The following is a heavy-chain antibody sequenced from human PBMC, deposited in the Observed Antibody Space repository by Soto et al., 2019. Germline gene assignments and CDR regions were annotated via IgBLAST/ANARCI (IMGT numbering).Heavy chain of an antibody. CDR2: ISYDGSNK. V-gene: IGHV3-30*18. CDR3: AKDRNWNFGYFDY. Sequence: GGSLRLSCAASGFTFSSYGMHWVRQAPGKGLEWVAVISYDGSNKYYADSVKGRFTISRDNSKNTLYLQMNSLRAEDTAVYYCAKDRNWNFGYFDYWGQGTLVTVSS. J-gene: IGHJ4*02. CDR1: GFTFSSYG. D-gene: IGHD1-7*01.